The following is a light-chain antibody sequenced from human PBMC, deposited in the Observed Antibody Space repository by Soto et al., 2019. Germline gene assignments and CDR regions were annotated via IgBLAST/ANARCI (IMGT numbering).Light chain of an antibody. J-gene: IGKJ1*01. CDR1: QDIDSV. Sequence: AIRMTQSPSSLSAPTGDRVTIACRASQDIDSVLAWYQQKAGKAPKLLIYVASALQTGVPSRFSGSGSGTDFTLTISRLQSEDSATYYCQQYYSYPRTFGQGTKVDIK. CDR3: QQYYSYPRT. CDR2: VAS. V-gene: IGKV1-8*01.